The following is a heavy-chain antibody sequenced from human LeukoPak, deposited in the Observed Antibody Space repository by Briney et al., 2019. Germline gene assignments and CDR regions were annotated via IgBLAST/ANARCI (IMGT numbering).Heavy chain of an antibody. Sequence: SETLSLTCAVSGYSISSGYYWGWTRQPPGKGLEWIGSIYHSGSTYYNPSLKSRVTISVDTSKNQFSLKLSSVTGADTAVYYCAAGLWFGDRAFDYWGQGTLVTVSS. V-gene: IGHV4-38-2*01. CDR3: AAGLWFGDRAFDY. CDR2: IYHSGST. CDR1: GYSISSGYY. J-gene: IGHJ4*02. D-gene: IGHD3-10*01.